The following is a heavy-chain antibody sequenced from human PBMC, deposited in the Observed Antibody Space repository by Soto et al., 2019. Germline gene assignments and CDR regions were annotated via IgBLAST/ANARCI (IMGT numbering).Heavy chain of an antibody. Sequence: QVRLVESGAEVKKPGASVKVSCKASGYTFTSYAISWVRQAPGQGLEWMGWISGYSSNTKYAQNFQGRVTMTTDTSTSTAYMELRSLRSDDTAVYYCARDREYYYDSSGNYYYHYAMDVWGQGTTVTVSS. CDR1: GYTFTSYA. CDR3: ARDREYYYDSSGNYYYHYAMDV. CDR2: ISGYSSNT. D-gene: IGHD3-22*01. V-gene: IGHV1-18*04. J-gene: IGHJ6*02.